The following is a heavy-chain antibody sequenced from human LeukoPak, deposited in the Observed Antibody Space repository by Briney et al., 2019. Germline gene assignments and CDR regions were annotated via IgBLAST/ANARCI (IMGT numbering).Heavy chain of an antibody. CDR2: INHSGST. D-gene: IGHD6-6*01. Sequence: SETLSLTCAVYGGSFSGYYWSWIRQPPGKGLEWIGEINHSGSTNYNPSLKSRVTISVDTSKNQFSLKLSSVTAADTAVYYCARAQEYSNSNPHLDYWGQGTLVTVSS. CDR1: GGSFSGYY. J-gene: IGHJ4*02. CDR3: ARAQEYSNSNPHLDY. V-gene: IGHV4-34*01.